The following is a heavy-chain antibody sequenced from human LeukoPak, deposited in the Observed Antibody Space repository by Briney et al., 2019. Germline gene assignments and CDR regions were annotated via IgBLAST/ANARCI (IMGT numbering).Heavy chain of an antibody. J-gene: IGHJ4*02. CDR1: GDSVSGISFY. Sequence: KSSETLSLTCTVSGDSVSGISFYWSWIRQPPGKGLQYIGYIQYSGSTNYNPSLKSRVTISVDTSKNQFSLKLSSVTAADTAVYYCARLHLGHSSSWYPIFDYWGQGTLVTVSS. D-gene: IGHD6-13*01. CDR2: IQYSGST. CDR3: ARLHLGHSSSWYPIFDY. V-gene: IGHV4-61*01.